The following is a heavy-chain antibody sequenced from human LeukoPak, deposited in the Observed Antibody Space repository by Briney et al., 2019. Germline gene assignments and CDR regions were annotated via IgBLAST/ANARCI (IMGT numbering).Heavy chain of an antibody. J-gene: IGHJ4*02. CDR3: ARQAATITRFDY. V-gene: IGHV4-39*01. D-gene: IGHD5-12*01. CDR2: IYYSGST. Sequence: SYWMNWIRQPPGKGLEWIGSIYYSGSTYYNPSLKSRVTISVDTSKNQFSLKLSSVTAADTAVYYCARQAATITRFDYWGQGTLVTVSS. CDR1: SYW.